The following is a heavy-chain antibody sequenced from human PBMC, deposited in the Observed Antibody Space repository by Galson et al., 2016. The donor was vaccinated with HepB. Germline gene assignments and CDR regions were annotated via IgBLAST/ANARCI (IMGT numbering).Heavy chain of an antibody. D-gene: IGHD2-2*01. CDR3: AREAIRGSSRDDFDY. CDR1: RFTFSDYY. J-gene: IGHJ4*02. V-gene: IGHV3-11*04. Sequence: SLRLSCAASRFTFSDYYMSWIRQAPGKGLEFVSYISSSGDTIYYADSVKGRFTISRDSTKNSLYLQMNSLRAEDTAVYYCAREAIRGSSRDDFDYWGQGTLVTVSS. CDR2: ISSSGDTI.